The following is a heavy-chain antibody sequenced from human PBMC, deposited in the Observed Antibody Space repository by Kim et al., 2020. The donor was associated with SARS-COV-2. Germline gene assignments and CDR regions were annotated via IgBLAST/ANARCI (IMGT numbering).Heavy chain of an antibody. V-gene: IGHV5-51*01. J-gene: IGHJ4*02. Sequence: GESLKISCKGSGYSFTSYWIGWVRQMPGKGLEWMGIIYPGDSDTRYSPSFQGQVTISADKSISTAYLQWSSLKASDTAMYYCARRTTQQLVNGATFDYWGQGTLVTVSS. CDR3: ARRTTQQLVNGATFDY. D-gene: IGHD6-13*01. CDR2: IYPGDSDT. CDR1: GYSFTSYW.